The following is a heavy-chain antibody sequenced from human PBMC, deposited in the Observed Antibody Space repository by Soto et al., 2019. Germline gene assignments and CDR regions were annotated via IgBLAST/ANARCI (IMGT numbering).Heavy chain of an antibody. CDR1: GCIFTGYY. J-gene: IGHJ5*02. CDR2: INPNSGDT. CDR3: AREGAAALNWFDP. D-gene: IGHD6-13*01. V-gene: IGHV1-2*04. Sequence: GASVKVSCKASGCIFTGYYIHWVRQAPGQGLEWMGWINPNSGDTNYAQRFQGWVTMTRDTSISTAYMELSRLKSDDTAVYYCAREGAAALNWFDPWGQGTLVTVSS.